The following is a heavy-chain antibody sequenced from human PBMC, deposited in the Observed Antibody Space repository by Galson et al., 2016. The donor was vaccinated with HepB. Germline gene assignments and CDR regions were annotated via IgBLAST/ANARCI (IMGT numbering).Heavy chain of an antibody. CDR2: IYYTGIT. V-gene: IGHV4-59*01. J-gene: IGHJ3*02. Sequence: SETLSLTCTVSGDSIDTYYWSWIRQPPGKGLEWLGYIYYTGITSYNPSLKSRVTISVDTSKDHFSLKLSSVTAAGTAVYYCARDYGSPRGWAFDIWGQGTMVTVSS. D-gene: IGHD6-13*01. CDR1: GDSIDTYY. CDR3: ARDYGSPRGWAFDI.